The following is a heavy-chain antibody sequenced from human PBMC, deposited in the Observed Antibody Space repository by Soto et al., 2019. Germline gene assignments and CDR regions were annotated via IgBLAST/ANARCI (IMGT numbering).Heavy chain of an antibody. CDR3: TIGSWSGEVFDI. CDR1: GGTFSTYS. CDR2: IIPMLGVR. V-gene: IGHV1-69*02. J-gene: IGHJ3*02. Sequence: QVQLVQSGAEVKKPGSSVKVSCKESGGTFSTYSMFWVRQAPGQGLEWMGRIIPMLGVRNYAQRFQDRVTITADKSTATVHMELSSLRSEDTALYYFTIGSWSGEVFDIWGQGTMVTVSS. D-gene: IGHD2-2*01.